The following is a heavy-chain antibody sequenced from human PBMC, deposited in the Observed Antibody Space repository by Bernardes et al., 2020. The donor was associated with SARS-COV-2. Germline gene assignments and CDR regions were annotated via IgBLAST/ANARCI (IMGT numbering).Heavy chain of an antibody. J-gene: IGHJ4*02. CDR1: GFTFSSYD. Sequence: GGSLRLSCAASGFTFSSYDMNWVRLAPGRGLEWVSSISRGSTYISYADSLRGRFTISRDNANNSLYLQMNGLTADDTAVYYCARTRSGSFYNFPDSWGQGTLVTVSS. V-gene: IGHV3-21*01. CDR2: ISRGSTYI. CDR3: ARTRSGSFYNFPDS. D-gene: IGHD3-10*01.